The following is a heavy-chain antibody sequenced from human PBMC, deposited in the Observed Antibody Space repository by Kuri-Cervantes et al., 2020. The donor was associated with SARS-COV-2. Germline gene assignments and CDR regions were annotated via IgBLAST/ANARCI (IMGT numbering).Heavy chain of an antibody. V-gene: IGHV3-23*01. CDR2: INYNAEST. CDR3: ARDYDSSGHMLDY. J-gene: IGHJ4*02. D-gene: IGHD3-22*01. CDR1: GFTFTTFA. Sequence: GGSLRLSGAASGFTFTTFAMSWVRQAPGKGLEWVSTINYNAESTYHADSVKGRFTISRDNSKNTLYLQMNSLRAEDTAVYYCARDYDSSGHMLDYWGQGNLVNVSS.